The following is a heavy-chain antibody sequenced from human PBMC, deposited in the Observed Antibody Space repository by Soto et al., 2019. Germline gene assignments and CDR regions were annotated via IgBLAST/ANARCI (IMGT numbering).Heavy chain of an antibody. CDR3: SKFEYSTSVRYLQH. J-gene: IGHJ1*01. CDR2: IYPGDSDT. CDR1: GYSFTSYW. D-gene: IGHD6-6*01. Sequence: GASLKISCKGSGYSFTSYWIGWVRQMPGKGLEWMGIIYPGDSDTRYSPSFQGQVTISADKSISTAYLQWTSLKASDTAIYYCSKFEYSTSVRYLQHWGQGTSVTVSS. V-gene: IGHV5-51*01.